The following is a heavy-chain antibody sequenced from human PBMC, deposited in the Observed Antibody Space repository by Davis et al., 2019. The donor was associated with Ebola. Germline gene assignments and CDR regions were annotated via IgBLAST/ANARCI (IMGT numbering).Heavy chain of an antibody. D-gene: IGHD1-7*01. V-gene: IGHV3-30*02. J-gene: IGHJ6*04. CDR1: GFIFSSYV. CDR3: AKDTNWNYGAPRGMDV. Sequence: LSLTCAASGFIFSSYVIHWVRQAPGKGLEWVAFIRSDGINRYYADSVKGRFTISRDNSKNTVDLQMNSLRREDTAVYYCAKDTNWNYGAPRGMDVWGKGTTVTVSS. CDR2: IRSDGINR.